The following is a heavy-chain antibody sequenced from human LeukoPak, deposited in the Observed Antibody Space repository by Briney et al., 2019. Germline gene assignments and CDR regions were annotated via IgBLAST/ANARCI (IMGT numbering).Heavy chain of an antibody. CDR3: ARSSLRFLEWSDYYYGMDV. D-gene: IGHD3-3*01. Sequence: GASVKVSCKASGYTFTSYGISWVRQAPGQGLEWMGWISAYNGNTNYAQKLQGRVTMTTDTSTSTAYMELGSLRSDDTAVHYCARSSLRFLEWSDYYYGMDVWGQGTTVTVSS. J-gene: IGHJ6*02. CDR1: GYTFTSYG. V-gene: IGHV1-18*01. CDR2: ISAYNGNT.